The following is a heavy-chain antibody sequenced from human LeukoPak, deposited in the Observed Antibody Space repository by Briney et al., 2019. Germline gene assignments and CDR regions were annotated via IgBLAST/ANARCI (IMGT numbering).Heavy chain of an antibody. Sequence: GGSLSLSCAASGFTLSSYRMTWVRQAPGKGLEWVANINQDGSEKNYVDSVRGRFTISRDNAKNSLYLQMNSLRAEDTAVYYCVTGNYWGQGTLVTVSS. J-gene: IGHJ4*02. CDR2: INQDGSEK. CDR1: GFTLSSYR. CDR3: VTGNY. V-gene: IGHV3-7*01. D-gene: IGHD1-14*01.